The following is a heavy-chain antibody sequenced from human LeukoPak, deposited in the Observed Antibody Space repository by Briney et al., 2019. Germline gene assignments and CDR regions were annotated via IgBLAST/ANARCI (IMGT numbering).Heavy chain of an antibody. CDR2: IIPIFGTA. D-gene: IGHD1-14*01. Sequence: GSSVKVSCKASGGTFSSYAISWVRQAPGQGLEWMGGIIPIFGTADYAQKFQGRVTITADESTSTAYMELSSLRSEDTAVYYCARRPGTEYYFDYWGQGTLVTVSS. J-gene: IGHJ4*02. CDR1: GGTFSSYA. V-gene: IGHV1-69*01. CDR3: ARRPGTEYYFDY.